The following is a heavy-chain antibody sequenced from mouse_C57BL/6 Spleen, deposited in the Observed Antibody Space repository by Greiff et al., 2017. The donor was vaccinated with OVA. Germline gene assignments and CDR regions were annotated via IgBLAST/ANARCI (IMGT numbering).Heavy chain of an antibody. CDR3: ARVGLLLRPRDYAMDY. V-gene: IGHV3-6*01. Sequence: DVKLQESGPGLVKPSQSLSLTCSVTGYSITSGYYWNWIRQFPGNKLEWMGYISYDGSNNYNPSLKNRISITRDTSKNQFFLKLNSVTTEDTATYYCARVGLLLRPRDYAMDYWGQGTSVTVSS. J-gene: IGHJ4*01. D-gene: IGHD1-1*01. CDR2: ISYDGSN. CDR1: GYSITSGYY.